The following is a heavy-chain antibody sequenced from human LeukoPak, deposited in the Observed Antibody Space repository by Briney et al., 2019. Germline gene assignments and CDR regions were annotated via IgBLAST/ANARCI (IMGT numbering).Heavy chain of an antibody. Sequence: ASVKVSRKASGYTFTSYYMHWVRQAPGQGLEWMGIINPSGGSTSYAQKFQGRVTMTRDTSTSTVYMELSSLRFEDTAVYYCAREVLGKGSFDYWGQGTLVTVSS. CDR1: GYTFTSYY. CDR3: AREVLGKGSFDY. CDR2: INPSGGST. V-gene: IGHV1-46*01. D-gene: IGHD4-23*01. J-gene: IGHJ4*02.